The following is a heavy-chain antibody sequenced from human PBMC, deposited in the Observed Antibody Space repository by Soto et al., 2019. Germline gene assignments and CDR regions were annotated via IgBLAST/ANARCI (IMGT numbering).Heavy chain of an antibody. CDR2: IYHSGRT. D-gene: IGHD2-21*02. CDR1: GESISSSSYY. J-gene: IGHJ4*02. CDR3: ARQRTTVVTQAYFDY. Sequence: PSETLSLTCIVSGESISSSSYYWGWIRQPPGKGLEWIGSIYHSGRTYYNPSLKSRVSISIDTSKNQFSLKLSSVTAADTALYYCARQRTTVVTQAYFDYWGQGTQVTVSS. V-gene: IGHV4-39*01.